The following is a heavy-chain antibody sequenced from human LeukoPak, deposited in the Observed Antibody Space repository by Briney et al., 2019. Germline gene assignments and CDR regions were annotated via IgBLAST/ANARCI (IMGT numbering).Heavy chain of an antibody. CDR3: SRYGHYFDY. D-gene: IGHD3-10*01. J-gene: IGHJ4*02. Sequence: PSETLSLTCAVSGYSISSGFNWGWIRQPPGKGLEYIGNIHHSGSTSYNPSLKSRVTISVDTSKNQFSLTLRFVTAADTAGYYCSRYGHYFDYWGQGTLVTVSS. V-gene: IGHV4-38-2*01. CDR2: IHHSGST. CDR1: GYSISSGFN.